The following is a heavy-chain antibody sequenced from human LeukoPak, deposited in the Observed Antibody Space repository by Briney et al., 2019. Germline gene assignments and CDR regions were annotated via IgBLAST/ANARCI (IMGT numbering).Heavy chain of an antibody. D-gene: IGHD6-6*01. J-gene: IGHJ4*02. CDR2: IKQDGSEE. CDR1: GVNFSSYW. CDR3: ARAYSSSLDY. Sequence: GGSLRLSCAVSGVNFSSYWMSWVRQAPGKGLEWVANIKQDGSEEYYVDSVKGRFTISTDNAKNSLYLQMNSLRAEDTAVYYCARAYSSSLDYWGQGTLVTVSS. V-gene: IGHV3-7*04.